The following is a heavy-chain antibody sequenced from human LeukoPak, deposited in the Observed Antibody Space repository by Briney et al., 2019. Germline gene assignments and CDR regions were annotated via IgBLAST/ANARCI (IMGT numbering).Heavy chain of an antibody. D-gene: IGHD3-22*01. Sequence: PGRSLRLSSAASGFTFSSYSKRWVRPAPGKGLEWVAVISYDGSNKCNGDYVKGRFTISKDKSKNTLYLQINRLTAENTGVYYRAKERRHGMCYYDSSGNTEAFEIWGQGTMVTVSS. J-gene: IGHJ3*02. CDR2: ISYDGSNK. CDR1: GFTFSSYS. V-gene: IGHV3-30*18. CDR3: AKERRHGMCYYDSSGNTEAFEI.